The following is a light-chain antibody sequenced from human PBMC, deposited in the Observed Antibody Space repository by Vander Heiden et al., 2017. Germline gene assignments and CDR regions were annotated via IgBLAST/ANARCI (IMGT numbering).Light chain of an antibody. V-gene: IGLV2-14*03. CDR3: SSYTSSSSYV. CDR2: DVS. J-gene: IGLJ1*01. Sequence: QSALPQPASVPGSPGQSITISCTGTSSDVGGYNYVSWYQQHPGKAPKLMIYDVSNRPSGVSNRFSGSKSGNTASLTIAVLQAEDEADYYCSSYTSSSSYVFGTGTKVTVL. CDR1: SSDVGGYNY.